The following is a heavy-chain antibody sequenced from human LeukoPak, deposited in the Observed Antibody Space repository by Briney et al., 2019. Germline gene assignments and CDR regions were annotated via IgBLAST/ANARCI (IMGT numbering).Heavy chain of an antibody. CDR2: IYPDDSDT. D-gene: IGHD3-10*01. CDR3: ARHGSGRYSITWLDP. J-gene: IGHJ5*02. Sequence: GESLKISCKGSGYSFSNYWIAWVCQMPGKGLEWMGSIYPDDSDTRYSPSFQGQVTISADKSISTAYVQWTSLQASDTAMYYCARHGSGRYSITWLDPWGQGTRVTVSS. V-gene: IGHV5-51*01. CDR1: GYSFSNYW.